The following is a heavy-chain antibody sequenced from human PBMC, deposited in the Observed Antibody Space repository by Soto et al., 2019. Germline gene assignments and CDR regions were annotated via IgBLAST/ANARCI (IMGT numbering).Heavy chain of an antibody. CDR3: AKDLGWFGERPYYYYYGMDV. CDR1: GFTFDDYA. CDR2: ISWNSGSI. Sequence: PGGSLRLSCAASGFTFDDYAMHWVRQAPGKGLEWVSGISWNSGSIGYADSVKGRFTISRDNAKNSLYLQMNSLRAEDTALYYCAKDLGWFGERPYYYYYGMDVWGQGTTVTVSS. D-gene: IGHD3-10*01. J-gene: IGHJ6*02. V-gene: IGHV3-9*01.